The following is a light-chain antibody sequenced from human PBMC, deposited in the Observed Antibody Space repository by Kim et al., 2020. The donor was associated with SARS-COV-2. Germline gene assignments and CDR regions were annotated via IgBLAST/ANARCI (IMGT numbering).Light chain of an antibody. Sequence: IVLTQSPRTLSLSPGERATLSCRASQSVSSSYLAWYQQKPGQAPRLLIYGASSRATGIPDRFSGSGSGTDFTLTISRLEPEDFAVYYWQQWTFGQGTKVDIK. CDR2: GAS. CDR1: QSVSSSY. J-gene: IGKJ1*01. V-gene: IGKV3-20*01. CDR3: QQWT.